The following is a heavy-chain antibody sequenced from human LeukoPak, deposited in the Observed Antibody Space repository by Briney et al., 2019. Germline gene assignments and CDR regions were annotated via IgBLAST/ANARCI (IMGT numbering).Heavy chain of an antibody. CDR1: GFTFSNYA. D-gene: IGHD3-10*01. CDR3: ARDLSGSYMSDY. J-gene: IGHJ4*02. V-gene: IGHV3-30-3*01. Sequence: PGGSLRLSCAASGFTFSNYAMHWARQAPGKGLEWGAFISHDRSNNCHADSVKGRFTISRDNSKNTLYLQMNSLTDEDTAVYYCARDLSGSYMSDYWGQGTLVTVSS. CDR2: ISHDRSNN.